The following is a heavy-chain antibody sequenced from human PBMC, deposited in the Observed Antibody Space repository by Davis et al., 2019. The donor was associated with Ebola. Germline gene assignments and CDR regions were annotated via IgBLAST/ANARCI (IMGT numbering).Heavy chain of an antibody. J-gene: IGHJ6*02. D-gene: IGHD2-15*01. CDR3: ARDRYCSGGSCYSSYYYGMGV. V-gene: IGHV1-18*01. CDR1: GYTFTTYG. CDR2: ISTYNDNT. Sequence: AASVKVSCKASGYTFTTYGISWVRQAPGQGLEWMGWISTYNDNTNYAQKLQGRVTMTTDTSTSTAYMELRSLRSDDTAVYYCARDRYCSGGSCYSSYYYGMGVWGQGTTVTVSS.